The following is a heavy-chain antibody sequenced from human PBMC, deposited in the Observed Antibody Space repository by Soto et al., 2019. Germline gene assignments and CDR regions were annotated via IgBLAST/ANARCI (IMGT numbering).Heavy chain of an antibody. Sequence: QVQLQESGPELVKPSQTLSLTCSVSGGSITTNGHYWTWIRQHPGQGLEWIAYIYYTGNSYLNPSPKSRLSISVDTSKTQFSLELRSVTAADTAVYYCAREQWGFDSWGQGTLVTVSS. CDR1: GGSITTNGHY. J-gene: IGHJ4*02. V-gene: IGHV4-31*03. D-gene: IGHD6-19*01. CDR3: AREQWGFDS. CDR2: IYYTGNS.